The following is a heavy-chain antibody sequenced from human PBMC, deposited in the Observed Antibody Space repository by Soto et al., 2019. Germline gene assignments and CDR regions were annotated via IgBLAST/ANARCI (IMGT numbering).Heavy chain of an antibody. CDR2: INTDGSVA. CDR3: VRDMPLWRLDS. J-gene: IGHJ4*02. V-gene: IGHV3-74*03. Sequence: EVQLVESGGGLVQPGESLRLSCAASGLTFRSYWMHWVRQAPGKGLVWVSRINTDGSVAMYVDSVKGRFTISRDNAKNTLFRHMNSLRAEDTAVYYCVRDMPLWRLDSCGQGTLVTVSS. CDR1: GLTFRSYW. D-gene: IGHD2-2*01.